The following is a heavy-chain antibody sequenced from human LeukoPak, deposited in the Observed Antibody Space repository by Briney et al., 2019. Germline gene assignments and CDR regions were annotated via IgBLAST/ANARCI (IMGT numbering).Heavy chain of an antibody. CDR1: GYTFTSYY. CDR2: INPSGGST. Sequence: ASVKVSCKASGYTFTSYYMHWVRQAPGQGLEWMGIINPSGGSTSYAQKFQGRVTMTRDMSTSTVYMELSSLRSEDTALYYCAKDMDLYSGSYPPTFDYWGQGTLVTVSS. V-gene: IGHV1-46*01. D-gene: IGHD1-26*01. J-gene: IGHJ4*02. CDR3: AKDMDLYSGSYPPTFDY.